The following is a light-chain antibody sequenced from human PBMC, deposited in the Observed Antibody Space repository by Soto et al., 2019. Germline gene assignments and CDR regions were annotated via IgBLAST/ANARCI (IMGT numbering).Light chain of an antibody. CDR1: SSDVVNDLL. J-gene: IGLJ1*01. CDR3: CSYVTTPEI. V-gene: IGLV2-23*01. CDR2: EGT. Sequence: QSALTQPASVSGSPGQSITISCTGTSSDVVNDLLVSWYQQQPGKAPKLMIYEGTKRPAGVSDRFSGSKSDNTASLTISGLQAEDEADYYCCSYVTTPEIFGTGTKVTVL.